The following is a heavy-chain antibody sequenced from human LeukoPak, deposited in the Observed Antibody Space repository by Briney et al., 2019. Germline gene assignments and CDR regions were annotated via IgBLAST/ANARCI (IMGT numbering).Heavy chain of an antibody. CDR1: GYTFTSYG. J-gene: IGHJ6*03. CDR2: ISAYNGNT. CDR3: ARVDYDFWSGYPKSTYYYYYMDV. Sequence: GASVTVSFKASGYTFTSYGISWVRQAPGQGLEWMGWISAYNGNTNYAQKLQGRVTMTTDTSTSTAYMELRSLRSDDTAVYYCARVDYDFWSGYPKSTYYYYYMDVWGKGTTVTVSS. V-gene: IGHV1-18*01. D-gene: IGHD3-3*01.